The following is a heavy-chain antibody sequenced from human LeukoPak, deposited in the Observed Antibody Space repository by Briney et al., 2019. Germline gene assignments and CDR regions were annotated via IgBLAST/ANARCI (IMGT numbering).Heavy chain of an antibody. D-gene: IGHD3-3*01. CDR3: AREGGTIFGVVTN. CDR2: IRYDGSNK. V-gene: IGHV3-30*02. J-gene: IGHJ4*02. Sequence: GGSLRLSCAASGFTFSSYGMHWVRQAPGKGLEWVTFIRYDGSNKYYADSVKGRFTISRDNAKNSLYLQMNSLRAEDTAVYYCAREGGTIFGVVTNWGQGTLVTVSS. CDR1: GFTFSSYG.